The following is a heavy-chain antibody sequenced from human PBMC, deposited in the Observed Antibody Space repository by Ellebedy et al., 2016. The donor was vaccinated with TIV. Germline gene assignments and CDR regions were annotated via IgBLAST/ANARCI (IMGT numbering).Heavy chain of an antibody. D-gene: IGHD1-14*01. CDR3: VKDAGTTGVDY. CDR1: GFTFSSYA. CDR2: ISSNGGST. V-gene: IGHV3-64D*06. J-gene: IGHJ4*02. Sequence: GESLKISXSASGFTFSSYAMHWVRQAPGKGLEYVSAISSNGGSTYYADSVKGRFTTSRDNSKNTLYLQMSSLRAEDTAVYYCVKDAGTTGVDYWGQGTLVTVSS.